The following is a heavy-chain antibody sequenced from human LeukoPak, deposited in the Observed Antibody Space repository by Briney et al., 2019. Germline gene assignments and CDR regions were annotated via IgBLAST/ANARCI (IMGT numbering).Heavy chain of an antibody. CDR1: GFTFSNAW. CDR2: IKSKTDGGTT. CDR3: TTALEYYDFWSGYYGGYYFDY. J-gene: IGHJ4*02. V-gene: IGHV3-15*01. D-gene: IGHD3-3*01. Sequence: NAGGSLRLSCAASGFTFSNAWMSWVRQAPGKGLEWVGRIKSKTDGGTTDYAAPVKGRFTISRDDSKSTLYLQMNSLKTEDTAVYYCTTALEYYDFWSGYYGGYYFDYWGQGTLVTVSS.